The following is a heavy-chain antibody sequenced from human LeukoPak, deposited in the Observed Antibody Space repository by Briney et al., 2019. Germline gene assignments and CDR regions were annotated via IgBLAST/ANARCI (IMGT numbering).Heavy chain of an antibody. D-gene: IGHD1-26*01. CDR3: ARGDTRGNDI. Sequence: SETLSLTCTVSGGTISSYYWNWIRQPPGKGLEWIGYVHYSGSTKYNPSLKSRVTISVDTSKSQFSLQLSSVTAADTAVYYCARGDTRGNDIWGQGTMVTVSS. CDR1: GGTISSYY. CDR2: VHYSGST. V-gene: IGHV4-59*01. J-gene: IGHJ3*02.